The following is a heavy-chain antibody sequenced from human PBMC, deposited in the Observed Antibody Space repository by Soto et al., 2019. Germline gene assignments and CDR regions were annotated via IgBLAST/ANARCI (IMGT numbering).Heavy chain of an antibody. CDR2: IIPIFGTA. CDR3: ARGRCSSTSCSIIYYYYYGMDV. J-gene: IGHJ6*02. Sequence: SVKVSCKASGGTFSSYAISWVRQAPGQGLEWMGGIIPIFGTANYAQKFQGRVTITADESTSTAYMELSSLRSEDTAVYYCARGRCSSTSCSIIYYYYYGMDVWG. V-gene: IGHV1-69*13. D-gene: IGHD2-2*01. CDR1: GGTFSSYA.